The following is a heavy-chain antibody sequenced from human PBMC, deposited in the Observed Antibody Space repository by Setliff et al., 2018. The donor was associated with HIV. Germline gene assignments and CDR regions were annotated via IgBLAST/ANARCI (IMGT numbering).Heavy chain of an antibody. Sequence: LRLSCAATGFTFSSYVLHWVRQAPGKGLEWVAVIWYDGSNKYYADSVKGRFTISRDNSKNTLYLLMNSLRAEDTAVYYCAKDSAEYCSSPSCPIPNWFDPWGQGTLVTVSS. CDR3: AKDSAEYCSSPSCPIPNWFDP. V-gene: IGHV3-33*06. CDR1: GFTFSSYV. CDR2: IWYDGSNK. D-gene: IGHD2-2*01. J-gene: IGHJ5*02.